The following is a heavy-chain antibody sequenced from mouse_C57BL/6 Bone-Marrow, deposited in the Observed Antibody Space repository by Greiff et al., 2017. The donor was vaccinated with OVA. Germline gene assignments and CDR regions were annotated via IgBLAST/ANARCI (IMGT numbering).Heavy chain of an antibody. CDR1: GYTFTEYT. CDR2: FYPGSGSI. D-gene: IGHD2-2*01. CDR3: ARHEGYDGPLDY. J-gene: IGHJ2*01. V-gene: IGHV1-62-2*01. Sequence: VKLMESGAELVKPGASVKLSCKASGYTFTEYTIHWVKQRSGQGLEWIGWFYPGSGSITYNEKFKDKATLTADKSSSTVYMELSRLTSEDSAVYFCARHEGYDGPLDYWGQGTTLTVSS.